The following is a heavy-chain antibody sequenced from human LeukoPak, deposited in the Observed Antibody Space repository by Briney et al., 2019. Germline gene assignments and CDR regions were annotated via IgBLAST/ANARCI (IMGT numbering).Heavy chain of an antibody. CDR1: GFTFSSYS. V-gene: IGHV4-38-2*01. J-gene: IGHJ3*02. Sequence: AGGSLRLSCAASGFTFSSYSMNWVRQSPGKGLEWIGSMSYSGSTYYNPSLKSRVTISVDTSKNQFSLTLSSVTATDTAVYYCARFYNSWHAFHIWGQGTMVTVSS. D-gene: IGHD6-6*01. CDR3: ARFYNSWHAFHI. CDR2: MSYSGST.